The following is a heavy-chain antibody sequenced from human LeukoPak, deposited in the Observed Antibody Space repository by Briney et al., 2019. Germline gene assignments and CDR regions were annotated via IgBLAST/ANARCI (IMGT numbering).Heavy chain of an antibody. D-gene: IGHD1-7*01. CDR3: ARFPAGTTAEYWFDP. Sequence: SETLSLTCTVSGDSINGHYWSWIRQSPGKGPEWLGYIYSTGTTTYNPSLRSRVTISVDTSKNQFSLKLRSVTAADTAVYFCARFPAGTTAEYWFDPWGQGTLVTVTS. V-gene: IGHV4-59*11. CDR1: GDSINGHY. CDR2: IYSTGTT. J-gene: IGHJ5*02.